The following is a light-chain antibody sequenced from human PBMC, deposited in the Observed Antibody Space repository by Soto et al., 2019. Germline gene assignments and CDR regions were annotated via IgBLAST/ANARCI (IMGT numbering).Light chain of an antibody. J-gene: IGKJ5*01. CDR1: QDISSH. Sequence: DIQLTQSPSFLSASVGDRVTITCRASQDISSHSAWYQQKPGKAPKLQVYAASTLQIGVTPRFTGSRSGTEFTLTIRSVQREDFAIYYCQAVDSYPITFGQGKRL. V-gene: IGKV1-9*01. CDR2: AAS. CDR3: QAVDSYPIT.